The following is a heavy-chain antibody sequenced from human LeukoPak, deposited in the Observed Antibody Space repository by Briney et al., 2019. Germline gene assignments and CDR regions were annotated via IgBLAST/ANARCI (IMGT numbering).Heavy chain of an antibody. V-gene: IGHV3-23*01. J-gene: IGHJ3*02. CDR2: ISGSGGST. CDR1: GFTFSSYA. D-gene: IGHD5-24*01. Sequence: GGSLRLSCAASGFTFSSYAMSWVRQAPGKGLEWVSAISGSGGSTYYADSVKGRFTISRDNSKNTLYLQMNSLRAEDTAVYYCAKDSVEMATIAPDAFDIWGQGTMVTVSS. CDR3: AKDSVEMATIAPDAFDI.